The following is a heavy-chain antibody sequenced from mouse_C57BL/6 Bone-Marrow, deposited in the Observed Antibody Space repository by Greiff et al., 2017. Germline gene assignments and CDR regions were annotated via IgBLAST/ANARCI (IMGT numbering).Heavy chain of an antibody. D-gene: IGHD2-2*01. CDR1: GFTFSSYA. CDR3: AGGYLYAMDY. J-gene: IGHJ4*01. Sequence: EVKLVESGGGLVKPGGSLKLSCAASGFTFSSYAMSWVRQTPEKGLEWVATISDGGSYTYYPDNVKGRFTISRDNAKNNLYLQMSHLKSEDTAMYYCAGGYLYAMDYWGQGTSVTVSS. CDR2: ISDGGSYT. V-gene: IGHV5-4*03.